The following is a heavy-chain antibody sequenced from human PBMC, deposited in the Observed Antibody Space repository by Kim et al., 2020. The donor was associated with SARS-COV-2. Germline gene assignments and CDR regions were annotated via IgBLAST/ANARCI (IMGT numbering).Heavy chain of an antibody. CDR3: ACDVGDYGAGGCYFHY. V-gene: IGHV3-30*07. J-gene: IGHJ4*02. Sequence: VKGRFTISRDDSKNTLYLQMNSLRTEDTAVYYCACDVGDYGAGGCYFHYWGQGTPVTVSS. D-gene: IGHD3-10*01.